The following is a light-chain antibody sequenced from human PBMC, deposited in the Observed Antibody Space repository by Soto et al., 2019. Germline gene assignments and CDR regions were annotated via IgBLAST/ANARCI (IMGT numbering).Light chain of an antibody. J-gene: IGLJ1*01. CDR3: SSYTNTNTYV. CDR1: SSDVGGYNY. CDR2: EVI. Sequence: QLVLTQPASVSGSPGQSITISCTGTSSDVGGYNYVSWYQQHPGKAPKLMIYEVINRSSGVSNRFSGSKSGNTASLTISGLQAEDEADYHCSSYTNTNTYVFGTGTKLTVL. V-gene: IGLV2-14*01.